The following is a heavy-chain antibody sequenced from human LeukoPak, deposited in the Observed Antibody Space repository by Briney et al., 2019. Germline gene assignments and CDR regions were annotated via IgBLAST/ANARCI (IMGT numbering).Heavy chain of an antibody. CDR1: GYSISSGYY. D-gene: IGHD6-19*01. CDR2: IYHSGST. Sequence: PSETLSLTCTVSGYSISSGYYWGWIRQPPGKGLEWIGSIYHSGSTYYNPSLKSRVTISVDTSKNQFSLKLSSVTAADTAVYYCASGWLGTNDYWGQGTLVTVSS. CDR3: ASGWLGTNDY. J-gene: IGHJ4*02. V-gene: IGHV4-38-2*02.